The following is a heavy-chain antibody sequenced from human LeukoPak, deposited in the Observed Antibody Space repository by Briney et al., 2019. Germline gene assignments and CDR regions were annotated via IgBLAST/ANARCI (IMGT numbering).Heavy chain of an antibody. CDR1: GYTFTGYY. V-gene: IGHV1-2*02. CDR3: ARVTAAAGHFDY. D-gene: IGHD6-13*01. J-gene: IGHJ4*02. Sequence: GASVKVSYKASGYTFTGYYMHWVRQAPGQGLEWMAWINPNSGGTNYAQKFQGRVTMTRDTSISTAYMELSRLRSDDTAVYYCARVTAAAGHFDYWGQGTLVTVSS. CDR2: INPNSGGT.